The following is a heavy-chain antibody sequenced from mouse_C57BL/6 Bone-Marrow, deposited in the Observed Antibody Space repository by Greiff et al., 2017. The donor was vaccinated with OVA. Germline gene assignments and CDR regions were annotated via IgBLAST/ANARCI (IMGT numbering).Heavy chain of an antibody. CDR2: IDPSDSET. CDR1: GYTFTSYW. CDR3: ATLDAMDY. V-gene: IGHV1-52*01. J-gene: IGHJ4*01. Sequence: QQSCKASGYTFTSYWMHWVKQRPIQGLEWIGNIDPSDSETHYNQKFKDKATLTVDKSSSTAYMQLSSLTSEDSAVYYCATLDAMDYWGQGTSVTVSS.